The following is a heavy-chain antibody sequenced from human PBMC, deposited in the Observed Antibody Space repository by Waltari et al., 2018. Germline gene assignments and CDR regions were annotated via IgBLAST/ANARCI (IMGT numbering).Heavy chain of an antibody. CDR1: GGTFNTYA. D-gene: IGHD5-18*01. Sequence: QVQLVQSGAKVKRPGSSVKVSCKASGGTFNTYAINWVRQAPGLGLEWMGRIIPIIDTAGYAQKFQDRVTFTADRATGTAYMELSSLRPDDTGMYYCAGPRGIHLWSFDDWGQGTLVIVSS. J-gene: IGHJ4*02. CDR2: IIPIIDTA. CDR3: AGPRGIHLWSFDD. V-gene: IGHV1-69*04.